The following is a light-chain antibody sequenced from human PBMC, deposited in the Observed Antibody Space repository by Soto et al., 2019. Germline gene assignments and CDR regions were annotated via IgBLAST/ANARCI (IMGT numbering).Light chain of an antibody. CDR1: QGVNSW. Sequence: DIQMTQSPSFVSASVGDRVTITCRASQGVNSWLAWYLQKPGLAPKPLIYDPANAQSGVPSRFTGSGSEREFILTITCLQAEDFGTYYCQQANGFPFIFGPGTTVEMK. J-gene: IGKJ3*01. V-gene: IGKV1-12*02. CDR2: DPA. CDR3: QQANGFPFI.